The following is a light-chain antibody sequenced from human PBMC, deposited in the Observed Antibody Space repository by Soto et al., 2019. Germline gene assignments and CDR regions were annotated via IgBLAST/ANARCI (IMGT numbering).Light chain of an antibody. CDR2: GAS. CDR1: QSVTSSD. J-gene: IGKJ1*01. Sequence: EVVFTQSPGTLSLSPGERATLSCRASQSVTSSDLAWYQQKPGQAPRLLISGASSRATGIPDRFSGSGSGTDFTLTISSLQPDDFATYYCQQYNSYSGTFGQGTKVDTK. CDR3: QQYNSYSGT. V-gene: IGKV3-20*01.